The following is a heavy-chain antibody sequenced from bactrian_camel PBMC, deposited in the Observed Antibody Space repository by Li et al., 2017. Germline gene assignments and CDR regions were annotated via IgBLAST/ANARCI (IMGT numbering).Heavy chain of an antibody. Sequence: VQLVESGGGLVHPGGSLRLSCAASGFTIDRFTMNWVRQAPGKELEWVSTSSGSGTGLAFYAESVKGRFVISRDNVNNTVSLALTQLNPGDTATYYCSKGDWRTGPRGQGTQVTVS. D-gene: IGHD8*01. CDR3: SKGDWRTGP. CDR2: SSGSGTGLA. V-gene: IGHV3S40*01. CDR1: GFTIDRFT. J-gene: IGHJ4*01.